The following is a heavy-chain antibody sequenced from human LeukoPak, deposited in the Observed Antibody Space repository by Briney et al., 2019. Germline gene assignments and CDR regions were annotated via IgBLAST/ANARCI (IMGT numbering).Heavy chain of an antibody. V-gene: IGHV3-23*01. CDR2: ISASGGTT. Sequence: GGSLRLSCAASGFTFTSYAMTWVRQAPGKGMEWVSAISASGGTTYYADSVKGRFTISRDNSKNTVYLQMNSLRAEDMAAYYCAKGSAGRWGGSGTYYRDFVFDPWGQGTLVTVSS. CDR3: AKGSAGRWGGSGTYYRDFVFDP. J-gene: IGHJ5*02. CDR1: GFTFTSYA. D-gene: IGHD3-10*01.